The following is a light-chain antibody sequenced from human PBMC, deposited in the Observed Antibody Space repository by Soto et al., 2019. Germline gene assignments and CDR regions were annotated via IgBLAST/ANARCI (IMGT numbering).Light chain of an antibody. CDR3: FLIIGSGIVV. Sequence: QTVVTQEPSFSVSPGGTVTLTCGLSTGSVSTNYYPSWYQQTPGQPPRTLIFNTKTRSSGVPDRFSGSIVGNKAALTITGAQADDECDYYLFLIIGSGIVVFGGGTQLTVL. V-gene: IGLV8-61*01. CDR1: TGSVSTNYY. J-gene: IGLJ2*01. CDR2: NTK.